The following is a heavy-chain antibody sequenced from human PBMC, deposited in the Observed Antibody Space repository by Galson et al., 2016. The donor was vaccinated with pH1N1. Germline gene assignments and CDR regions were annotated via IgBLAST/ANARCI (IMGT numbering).Heavy chain of an antibody. V-gene: IGHV1-46*01. J-gene: IGHJ4*02. CDR1: GYSLTRYH. CDR3: ARRYFLDY. Sequence: SVKVSCKAAGYSLTRYHMHWVRQAPGQGLEWMGIIDPREGATTYSEKFQGRISLTRDTSTNSVYMELTTLRPDDSATYLCARRYFLDYWGQGTLVTVSS. CDR2: IDPREGAT.